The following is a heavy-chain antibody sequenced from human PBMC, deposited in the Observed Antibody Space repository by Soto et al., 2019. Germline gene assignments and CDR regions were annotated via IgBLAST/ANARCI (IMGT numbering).Heavy chain of an antibody. Sequence: PGESLKSSGKGSGYSLADYWITWVRQKPGKGLEWMGRIDPSDSQTYYSPSFRGHVTISVTKSITTVFLQWSSLRASDTAMYYCARQIYDSDTGPNFQYYLDSWGQVTPVTVSS. V-gene: IGHV5-10-1*01. CDR1: GYSLADYW. CDR3: ARQIYDSDTGPNFQYYLDS. J-gene: IGHJ4*02. CDR2: IDPSDSQT. D-gene: IGHD3-22*01.